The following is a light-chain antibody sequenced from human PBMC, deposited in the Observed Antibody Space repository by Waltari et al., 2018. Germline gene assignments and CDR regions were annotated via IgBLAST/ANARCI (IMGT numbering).Light chain of an antibody. CDR2: GAS. CDR3: QQFDSPPLT. Sequence: EIVLTQSPGTLSLSPGARATLSFRASKSFDRSYLAWYQQKPGQAPRLLFYGASSRATGIPDRFSDSGSGTDFTLTISRMEPEDFAVYYCQQFDSPPLTFGQGTKLEIK. CDR1: KSFDRSY. V-gene: IGKV3-20*01. J-gene: IGKJ2*01.